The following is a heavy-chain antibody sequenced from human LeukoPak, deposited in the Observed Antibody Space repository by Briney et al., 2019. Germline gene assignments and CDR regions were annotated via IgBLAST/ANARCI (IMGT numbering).Heavy chain of an antibody. Sequence: ASVTVSCKASGYTFTDYYMHWVRQAPGQGLEWMGWINPNSGGTNYAQKFQGRVTMTRDTSISTAYMELSRLRSDDTAVYYCASSGGLGWGADFDYWGQGTLVTVSS. CDR3: ASSGGLGWGADFDY. D-gene: IGHD7-27*01. CDR1: GYTFTDYY. J-gene: IGHJ4*02. V-gene: IGHV1-2*02. CDR2: INPNSGGT.